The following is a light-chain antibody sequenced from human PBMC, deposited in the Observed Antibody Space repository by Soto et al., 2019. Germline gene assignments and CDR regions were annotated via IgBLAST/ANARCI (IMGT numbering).Light chain of an antibody. CDR2: GNT. CDR1: SSNIGSTYD. CDR3: QSYDHSLSAHYV. Sequence: SALTRAASVSRAPVQRVTLSYHESSSNIGSTYDVQWYQQLPGTAPKLLIHGNTDRPSGVPDRFSGSKSGTSASLAITGLQADDEADYYCQSYDHSLSAHYVFGTGTEVPVL. J-gene: IGLJ1*01. V-gene: IGLV1-40*01.